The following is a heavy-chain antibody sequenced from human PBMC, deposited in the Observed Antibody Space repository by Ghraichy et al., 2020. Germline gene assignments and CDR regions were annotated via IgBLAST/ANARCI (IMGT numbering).Heavy chain of an antibody. J-gene: IGHJ4*02. CDR1: GFSLNTSGMC. V-gene: IGHV2-70*11. Sequence: QTLSLTCTLSGFSLNTSGMCVSWIRQPPGKALEWLARIDWDDDEYYTTSLRTRLTISKDTSKNQVVLTMANMDPVDTATYYCARTLLSGEDEVTYSAYDYYFDYWGQGTLVTVSS. D-gene: IGHD5-12*01. CDR2: IDWDDDE. CDR3: ARTLLSGEDEVTYSAYDYYFDY.